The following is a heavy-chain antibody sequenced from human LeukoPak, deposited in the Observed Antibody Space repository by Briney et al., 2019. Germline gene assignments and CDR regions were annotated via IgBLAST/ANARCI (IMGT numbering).Heavy chain of an antibody. J-gene: IGHJ5*02. CDR1: GFTFSTYA. CDR2: TRSDGSNK. D-gene: IGHD6-13*01. CDR3: ARGGSSSWYRPKNRWFDP. V-gene: IGHV3-30*02. Sequence: PGGSLRLSCAASGFTFSTYAMHWVRQAPGKGLEWVAITRSDGSNKDYADSVKGRFTISRDNSKNTLYLQMNTLIAEDTAVYYCARGGSSSWYRPKNRWFDPWGQGTLVTVSS.